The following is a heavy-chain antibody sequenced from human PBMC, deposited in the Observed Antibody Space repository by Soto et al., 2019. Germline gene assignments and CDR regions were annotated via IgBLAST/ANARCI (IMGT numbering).Heavy chain of an antibody. Sequence: GGSLRLSCAASGFTFSSYAMSWVRQAPGKGLEWVSAISGSGVTTYHADSVKGRFTISRDNSKNTLYLQMNSLRAEDTALYYCAKDRMEPGYCSSTSCYGLDYWGQGTLVTVSS. CDR3: AKDRMEPGYCSSTSCYGLDY. J-gene: IGHJ4*02. CDR2: ISGSGVTT. V-gene: IGHV3-23*01. CDR1: GFTFSSYA. D-gene: IGHD2-2*01.